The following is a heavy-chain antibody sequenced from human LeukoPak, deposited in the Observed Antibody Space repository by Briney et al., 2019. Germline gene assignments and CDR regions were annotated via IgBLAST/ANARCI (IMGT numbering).Heavy chain of an antibody. Sequence: GGSLRLSCAASGFTFSDYYMSWIRQAPGKGLEWVSYIGGSGATIYYADSVKGRFTISRDNAKNSLYLQMNSLRAEDTAVYYCARDYRLSIFGLAGSKNAFDVWGQGTMVTVSS. D-gene: IGHD3/OR15-3a*01. CDR3: ARDYRLSIFGLAGSKNAFDV. V-gene: IGHV3-11*04. CDR2: IGGSGATI. J-gene: IGHJ3*01. CDR1: GFTFSDYY.